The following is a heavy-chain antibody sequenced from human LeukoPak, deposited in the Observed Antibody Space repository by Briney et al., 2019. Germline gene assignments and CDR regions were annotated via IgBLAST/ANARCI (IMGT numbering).Heavy chain of an antibody. V-gene: IGHV1-2*02. CDR2: INPNSGGT. CDR3: ARGREVYAEWFDP. J-gene: IGHJ5*02. D-gene: IGHD2-8*01. CDR1: GYTVTGYY. Sequence: GASVKVSCKASGYTVTGYYMHWVRQAPGQGLEWMGWINPNSGGTNYAQKFQGRVTMTRDTSISTAYLALSRLRSDDTAVYYCARGREVYAEWFDPWGQGTLVTVSS.